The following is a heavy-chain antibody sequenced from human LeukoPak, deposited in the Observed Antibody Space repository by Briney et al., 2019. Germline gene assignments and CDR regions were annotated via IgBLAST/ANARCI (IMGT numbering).Heavy chain of an antibody. CDR1: GFSFSNHA. D-gene: IGHD1-1*01. CDR2: ISNSGGGT. Sequence: PGGSLRLSCAASGFSFSNHAMSWVRQAPGKGLEWVSTISNSGGGTYYVESVRGRFTISRDTSENMLYLQMNSLRGEDTAVYYCAKDGTLQTTATTRGTYYIDLWGQGTLVTVSS. CDR3: AKDGTLQTTATTRGTYYIDL. V-gene: IGHV3-23*01. J-gene: IGHJ4*02.